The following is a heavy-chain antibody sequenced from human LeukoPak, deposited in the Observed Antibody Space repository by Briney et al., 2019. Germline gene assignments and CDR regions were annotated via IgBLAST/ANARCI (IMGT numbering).Heavy chain of an antibody. CDR2: INHSGST. CDR1: GGSINSSSDS. CDR3: ARGGRYSYDTRPLDY. J-gene: IGHJ4*02. D-gene: IGHD5-18*01. Sequence: SETLSLTCTVSGGSINSSSDSWGWIRQPPGKGLEWIGEINHSGSTNYNPSLKSRVTISVDTSKNQFSLKLSSVTAADTAVYYCARGGRYSYDTRPLDYWGQGTLVTVSS. V-gene: IGHV4-39*07.